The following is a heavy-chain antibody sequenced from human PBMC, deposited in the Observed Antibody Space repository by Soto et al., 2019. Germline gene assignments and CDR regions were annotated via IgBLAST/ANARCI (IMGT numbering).Heavy chain of an antibody. CDR2: INPNGGST. Sequence: ASVKVSCEASGYTFSSYYIHWVRQAPGQGLEWIGIINPNGGSTNYAQNFQGRVTITTDTSTSTAYMDLSSLRSEDTAVYYCARALGYCTNGVCYISMGTLFDYWGQGTLVTVSS. CDR3: ARALGYCTNGVCYISMGTLFDY. J-gene: IGHJ4*02. D-gene: IGHD2-8*01. CDR1: GYTFSSYY. V-gene: IGHV1-46*01.